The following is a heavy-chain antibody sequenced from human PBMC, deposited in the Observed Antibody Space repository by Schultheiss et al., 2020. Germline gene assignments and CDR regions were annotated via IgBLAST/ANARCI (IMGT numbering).Heavy chain of an antibody. Sequence: GGSLRLSCAASGFTFDDYAMHWVRQAPGKGLEWVSGISWNSGSIGYADSVKGRFTISRDNAKNSLYLQMNSLRAEDTAVYFCARGRWLPLPGDYWGQGTLVTVSS. J-gene: IGHJ4*02. CDR1: GFTFDDYA. CDR3: ARGRWLPLPGDY. CDR2: ISWNSGSI. V-gene: IGHV3-9*01. D-gene: IGHD5-24*01.